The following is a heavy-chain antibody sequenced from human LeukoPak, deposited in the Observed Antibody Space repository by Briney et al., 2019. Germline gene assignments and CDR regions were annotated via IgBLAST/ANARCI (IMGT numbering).Heavy chain of an antibody. CDR1: GFTFSTYT. CDR3: ARDNVAWNDVHWFDP. V-gene: IGHV3-21*01. D-gene: IGHD1-1*01. CDR2: ISSGGTYI. Sequence: GGSLRLSCAASGFTFSTYTMNWVRQAPGKGLEWVSSISSGGTYIFYADSVRGRFTFSRDNAKNSLYLQMSSLRAEDTAMYYCARDNVAWNDVHWFDPWGQGTLVTVSS. J-gene: IGHJ5*02.